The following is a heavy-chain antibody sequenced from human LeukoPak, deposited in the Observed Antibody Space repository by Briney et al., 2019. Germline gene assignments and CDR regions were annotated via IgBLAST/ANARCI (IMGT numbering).Heavy chain of an antibody. D-gene: IGHD6-19*01. CDR2: TYYRSKWYN. CDR3: ARDLANTGWYTFDY. V-gene: IGHV6-1*01. J-gene: IGHJ4*02. Sequence: SQTPSVTCDISGDSVSSINGAWNWIRQSPSRGLEWLGRTYYRSKWYNEYAESMKGRMTITPDTSNNRFSLQLNSVTPDDTAVYYCARDLANTGWYTFDYWGQGTLATVSS. CDR1: GDSVSSINGA.